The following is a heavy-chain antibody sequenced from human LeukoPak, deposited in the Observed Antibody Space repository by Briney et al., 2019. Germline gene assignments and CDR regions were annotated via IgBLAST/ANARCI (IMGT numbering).Heavy chain of an antibody. D-gene: IGHD6-13*01. J-gene: IGHJ4*02. Sequence: PSETLSLTCTVSGASISSYYWSWIRQPPGKGLEWFGYIYYSGNTNYNPSLKSRVTTSIDTSKNQFSLKLSSVTAADTAVYYCARVRGSSWSHFDYWGQGILVTVSS. CDR3: ARVRGSSWSHFDY. CDR2: IYYSGNT. CDR1: GASISSYY. V-gene: IGHV4-59*01.